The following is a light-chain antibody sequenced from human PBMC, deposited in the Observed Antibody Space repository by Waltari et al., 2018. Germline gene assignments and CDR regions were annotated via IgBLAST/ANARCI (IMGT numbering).Light chain of an antibody. Sequence: DIQMTQSPSSLSASVGDRVTITCQASQDITNCLNWYQQKPGQAPKLLIYDASNLKKGVPSRFSVRGFGPDFTFTVSGLQPEDVATYFCQQYDVLQYTFGPGTKVNLK. CDR3: QQYDVLQYT. V-gene: IGKV1-33*01. CDR2: DAS. CDR1: QDITNC. J-gene: IGKJ3*01.